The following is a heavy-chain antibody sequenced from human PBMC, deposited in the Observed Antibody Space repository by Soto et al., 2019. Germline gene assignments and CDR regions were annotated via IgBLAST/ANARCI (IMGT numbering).Heavy chain of an antibody. CDR3: AKTRGAMIYAISVYGMDV. D-gene: IGHD2-8*01. CDR2: ISGSADST. J-gene: IGHJ6*02. V-gene: IGHV3-23*01. Sequence: EVQLLESGGGFIHPGGSLRLSCAASGFSFSSFAMNWVRQAPGKGLEWVSIISGSADSTFYADSVKGRFTISRDNSKSKLYLQINSLRAEYTAVYYCAKTRGAMIYAISVYGMDVWGQGTTVTVSS. CDR1: GFSFSSFA.